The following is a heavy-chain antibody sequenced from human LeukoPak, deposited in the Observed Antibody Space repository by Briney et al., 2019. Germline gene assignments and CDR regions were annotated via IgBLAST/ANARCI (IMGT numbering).Heavy chain of an antibody. V-gene: IGHV1-8*01. CDR3: ARGDRLRGCSSTSCYVG. CDR1: GYTFTCYD. Sequence: ASVKVSCKASGYTFTCYDINWVRQATGQGLEWMGWMNPNSGNTGYAQKFQGRVTMTRNTSISTAYMELSSLRSEDTAVYYCARGDRLRGCSSTSCYVGWGQGTLVTVSS. CDR2: MNPNSGNT. J-gene: IGHJ4*02. D-gene: IGHD2-2*01.